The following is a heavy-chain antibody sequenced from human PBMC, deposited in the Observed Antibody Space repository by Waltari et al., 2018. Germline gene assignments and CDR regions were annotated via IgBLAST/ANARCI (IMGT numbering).Heavy chain of an antibody. Sequence: EVQLLESGGGLVQLGGSLTLSCAASGFTFSSHVMSGVRQAPGKGLEWVSAISGSGGSTYYADSVKGRFTISRDNSKNTLYLQMNSLRAEDTAVYYCAKLGIAAAGDYWGQGTLVTVSS. CDR2: ISGSGGST. V-gene: IGHV3-23*01. J-gene: IGHJ4*02. CDR3: AKLGIAAAGDY. CDR1: GFTFSSHV. D-gene: IGHD6-13*01.